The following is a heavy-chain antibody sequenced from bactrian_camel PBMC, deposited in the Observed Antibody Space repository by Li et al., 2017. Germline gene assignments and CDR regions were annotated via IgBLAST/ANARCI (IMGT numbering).Heavy chain of an antibody. D-gene: IGHD4*01. CDR1: GYTSSIYC. Sequence: VQLVESGGGSVQAGGSLTLSCTASGYTSSIYCMAWFRQAPGRERERVARIATGSGNTYYADSVRGRFTISLDNAKTTVYLQMNSLKLEDTGVYYCVRDYKSGDYRDDFGYWGQGTQVTVS. V-gene: IGHV3S35*01. J-gene: IGHJ6*01. CDR3: VRDYKSGDYRDDFGY. CDR2: IATGSGNT.